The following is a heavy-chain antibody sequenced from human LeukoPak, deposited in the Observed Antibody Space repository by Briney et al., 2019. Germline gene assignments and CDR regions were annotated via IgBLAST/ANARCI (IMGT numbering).Heavy chain of an antibody. J-gene: IGHJ4*02. D-gene: IGHD6-6*01. V-gene: IGHV3-20*04. CDR3: ARDLEYSSSSDYFDY. CDR1: GFTFDDYG. CDR2: INWNGGST. Sequence: GSLRLSCAASGFTFDDYGMSWVRQAPGKGLEWVSGINWNGGSTGYSDSVKGRFTISRDNAKNSLYLQMNSLRAEDTALYYCARDLEYSSSSDYFDYWGQGSLVTVSS.